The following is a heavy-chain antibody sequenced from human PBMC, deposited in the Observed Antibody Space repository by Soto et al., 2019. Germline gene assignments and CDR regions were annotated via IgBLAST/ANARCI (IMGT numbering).Heavy chain of an antibody. CDR3: ARAAIPNYYYYGMDV. V-gene: IGHV4-31*03. Sequence: QVQLQESGPGLVKPSQTLSLTCTVSGGSISSGGYYWSWIRQHPGKGLEWIGYIYYSGSTYYNPSLKSRVTISVNTSKNQFSLKLSSVTAADTAVYYCARAAIPNYYYYGMDVWGQGTTVTDSS. CDR2: IYYSGST. D-gene: IGHD2-2*02. J-gene: IGHJ6*02. CDR1: GGSISSGGYY.